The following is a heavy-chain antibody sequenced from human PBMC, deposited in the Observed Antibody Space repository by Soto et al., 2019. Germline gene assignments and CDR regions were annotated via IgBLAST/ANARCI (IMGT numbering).Heavy chain of an antibody. CDR3: ARGRKTTATVGGDFDP. CDR2: FIPIFVSA. Sequence: QLHLVQSGAEVKKAGSSVKVSCKASGGTVSSYAITWVRQAPGKGLEWMGVFIPIFVSAHYAPKFQGRITITADESTSTAYMELSGLTSEDTAIYYCARGRKTTATVGGDFDPWGQGTLVSVSS. J-gene: IGHJ5*02. CDR1: GGTVSSYA. V-gene: IGHV1-69*01. D-gene: IGHD4-4*01.